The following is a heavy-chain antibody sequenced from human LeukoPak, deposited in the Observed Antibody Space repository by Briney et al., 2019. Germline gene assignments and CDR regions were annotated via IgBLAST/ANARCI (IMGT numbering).Heavy chain of an antibody. CDR1: GGSFSGYY. V-gene: IGHV4-59*01. CDR2: IYYSGST. J-gene: IGHJ4*02. D-gene: IGHD3-10*01. Sequence: SETLSLTCAVYGGSFSGYYWSWIRQPPGKGLEWIGYIYYSGSTNYNPSLKSRVTISVDTSKNQFSLKLRSVTAADTAVYYCARGWGGYYGSGSPFDYWGQGTLVTVSS. CDR3: ARGWGGYYGSGSPFDY.